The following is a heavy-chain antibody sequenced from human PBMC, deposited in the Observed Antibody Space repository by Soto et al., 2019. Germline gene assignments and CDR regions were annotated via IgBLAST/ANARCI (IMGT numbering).Heavy chain of an antibody. V-gene: IGHV4-39*01. CDR2: ISYSGNT. CDR1: GGSIGSNDHY. Sequence: SETLSLTCTVSGGSIGSNDHYWDWIRRPPGKGLEWIASISYSGNTYYAPSLKSRVTISADTSKNQFSLKLNSVTAADTAVYYCAGGPHCSSYSCLPGYFAYWRLGTLVTVSS. CDR3: AGGPHCSSYSCLPGYFAY. D-gene: IGHD2-2*01. J-gene: IGHJ4*02.